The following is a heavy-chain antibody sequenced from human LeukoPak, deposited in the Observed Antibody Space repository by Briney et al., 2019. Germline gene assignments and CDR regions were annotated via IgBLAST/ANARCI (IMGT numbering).Heavy chain of an antibody. Sequence: GGSLRLPCTPSVFTFDDYAMHWVRKAPGKGLEWVSGYSYNSDTIAYADSVKGRFTISRDNAKNSLYLQMNSLRAEDTALYYCAKDYCGGDCYSGWYFDLWGRGTLVTVSS. V-gene: IGHV3-9*01. D-gene: IGHD2-21*02. CDR2: YSYNSDTI. CDR1: VFTFDDYA. CDR3: AKDYCGGDCYSGWYFDL. J-gene: IGHJ2*01.